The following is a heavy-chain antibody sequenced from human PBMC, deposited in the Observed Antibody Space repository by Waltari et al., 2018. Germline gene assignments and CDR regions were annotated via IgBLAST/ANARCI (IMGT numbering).Heavy chain of an antibody. CDR2: INHSGSP. D-gene: IGHD3-10*01. V-gene: IGHV4-34*01. CDR3: ARLLMVRGVRARWLDP. J-gene: IGHJ5*02. CDR1: GGSFSGYY. Sequence: QVQLQQWGAGLLKPSETLSLTCAVYGGSFSGYYWSWIRQPPGKGLEWIGEINHSGSPNSNPSLKSRVTISVDTSKNQFSLKLSSVTAADTAVYYCARLLMVRGVRARWLDPWGQGTLVTVSS.